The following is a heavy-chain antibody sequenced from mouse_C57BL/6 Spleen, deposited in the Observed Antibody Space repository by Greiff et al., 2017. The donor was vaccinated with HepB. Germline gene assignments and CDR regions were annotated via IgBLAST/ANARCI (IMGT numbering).Heavy chain of an antibody. D-gene: IGHD1-1*01. J-gene: IGHJ2*01. CDR3: ASEGGPYYGSSLVDY. V-gene: IGHV5-4*01. CDR1: GFTFSSYA. CDR2: ISDGGSYT. Sequence: EVQRVESGGGLVKPGGSLKLSCAASGFTFSSYAMSWVRQTPEKRLEWVATISDGGSYTYYPDNVKGRFTISRDNAKNNLYLQMSHLKSEDTAMYYCASEGGPYYGSSLVDYWGQGTTLTVSS.